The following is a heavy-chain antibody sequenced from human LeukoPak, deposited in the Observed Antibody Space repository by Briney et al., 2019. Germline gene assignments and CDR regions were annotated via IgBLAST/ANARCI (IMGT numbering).Heavy chain of an antibody. CDR1: GFTFSSYN. Sequence: GGSLRLSCAASGFTFSSYNMNWVRQAPGKGLEWVSYISSSSSTIYYADSVKGRFTISRDNAKNSLYLQMNSLRAEDTAVYYCARDGNDIVVVPATYNWFDPWGQGTLVTVSS. CDR3: ARDGNDIVVVPATYNWFDP. CDR2: ISSSSSTI. D-gene: IGHD2-2*01. V-gene: IGHV3-48*01. J-gene: IGHJ5*02.